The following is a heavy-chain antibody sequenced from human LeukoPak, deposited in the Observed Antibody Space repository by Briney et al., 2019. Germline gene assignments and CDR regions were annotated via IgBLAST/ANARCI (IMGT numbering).Heavy chain of an antibody. V-gene: IGHV1-3*02. CDR2: TNGATGNK. CDR3: AKSPGGNARTWLDY. Sequence: GASVKVSCKASGYTFTNYALHWVRQAPGQGLEWMGWTNGATGNKRVSQDFQGRLPITIDTSASTAYLELSSRRSENTAVYYGAKSPGGNARTWLDYWGQGTLVTVSS. CDR1: GYTFTNYA. J-gene: IGHJ4*02. D-gene: IGHD4-23*01.